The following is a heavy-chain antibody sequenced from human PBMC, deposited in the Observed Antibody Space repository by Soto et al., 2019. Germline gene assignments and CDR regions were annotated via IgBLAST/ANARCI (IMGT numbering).Heavy chain of an antibody. Sequence: QVQLVQSGAEVKKPGSSVKVSCTASGGTFSSYTISWVRQAPGQGLEWMGRIIPILGIANYAQKFQGRVTITADKSTSTAYMELSSLRAEDTAVYYCATYYDILTGYFDNWFDPWGQGTLVTVSS. CDR2: IIPILGIA. D-gene: IGHD3-9*01. CDR1: GGTFSSYT. J-gene: IGHJ5*02. CDR3: ATYYDILTGYFDNWFDP. V-gene: IGHV1-69*02.